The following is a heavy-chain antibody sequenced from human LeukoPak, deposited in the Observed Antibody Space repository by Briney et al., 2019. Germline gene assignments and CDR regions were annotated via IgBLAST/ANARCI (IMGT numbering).Heavy chain of an antibody. D-gene: IGHD1-26*01. CDR1: GDSTSSDRYY. J-gene: IGHJ4*02. CDR3: ARGRLYRGGYHLDY. Sequence: SETLSLTCTVSGDSTSSDRYYGGWVRQPPGKGLEWIGNIYYSGSTYYNPSLKSRVTMSVDTSKNQFFLKLNSVTAADTAVYYCARGRLYRGGYHLDYWGQGTLVTVSA. CDR2: IYYSGST. V-gene: IGHV4-39*01.